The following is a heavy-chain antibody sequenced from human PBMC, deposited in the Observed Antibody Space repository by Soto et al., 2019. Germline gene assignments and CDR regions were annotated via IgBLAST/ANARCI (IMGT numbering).Heavy chain of an antibody. J-gene: IGHJ4*02. Sequence: PGGSLRLSCAASGFTFSNYAISWVRQAPGKGLEWVAGISVGGGSTFYADSVKGRFTISRDNSKNTLSLQMNSLRAEDTAVYYCAKDSTAYSSSYDFDYWGQGTLVTVSS. CDR2: ISVGGGST. V-gene: IGHV3-23*01. CDR3: AKDSTAYSSSYDFDY. CDR1: GFTFSNYA. D-gene: IGHD6-6*01.